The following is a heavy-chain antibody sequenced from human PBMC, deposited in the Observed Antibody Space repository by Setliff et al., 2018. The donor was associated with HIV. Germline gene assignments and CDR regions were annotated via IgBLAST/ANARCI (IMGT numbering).Heavy chain of an antibody. V-gene: IGHV5-51*01. J-gene: IGHJ6*03. CDR3: VRHRSAVAGTRIGYCYYMDV. D-gene: IGHD6-19*01. CDR1: GYSFSNYW. Sequence: GESLKISCKGSGYSFSNYWIGWVRQMPGKGLEWMGIINPDDSDIRYSPSFQGQVTISADKSITTAYLQWSSLKASDTAIYYCVRHRSAVAGTRIGYCYYMDVWGKGTTVTVSS. CDR2: INPDDSDI.